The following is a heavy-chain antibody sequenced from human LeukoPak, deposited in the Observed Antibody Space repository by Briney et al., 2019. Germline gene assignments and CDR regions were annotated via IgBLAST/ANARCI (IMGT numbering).Heavy chain of an antibody. CDR2: IKQDGSET. V-gene: IGHV3-7*01. D-gene: IGHD5-18*01. J-gene: IGHJ4*02. Sequence: GESLRLSCAASGFTFSSYWMTWIRQDPGKGLEWVANIKQDGSETYYVDSVKGRFTISRDNAKNSLYLQMNSLRAEDTAVYYCARDTGGGYSCYDCWGQGTLVTVSS. CDR3: ARDTGGGYSCYDC. CDR1: GFTFSSYW.